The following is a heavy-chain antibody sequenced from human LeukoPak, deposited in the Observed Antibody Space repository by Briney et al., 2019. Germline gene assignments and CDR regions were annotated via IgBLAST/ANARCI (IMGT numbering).Heavy chain of an antibody. Sequence: SETLSLTCTVSGGSISSGDYYWSWIRQPPGKGLKWIGYIYYSGSTYYNPSLKSRVTISVDTSKNQFSLKLSSVTAADTAVYYCARDYSGSYSNYYGMDVWGQGTTVTVSS. D-gene: IGHD1-26*01. CDR2: IYYSGST. V-gene: IGHV4-30-4*01. CDR1: GGSISSGDYY. J-gene: IGHJ6*02. CDR3: ARDYSGSYSNYYGMDV.